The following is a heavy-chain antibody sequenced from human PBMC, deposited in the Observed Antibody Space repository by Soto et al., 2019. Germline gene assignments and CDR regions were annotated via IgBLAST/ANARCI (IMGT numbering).Heavy chain of an antibody. V-gene: IGHV5-51*01. CDR3: ASSAQNWGSFWFDP. J-gene: IGHJ5*02. D-gene: IGHD7-27*01. CDR2: IYPGDSDT. Sequence: KGLEWMGIIYPGDSDTRYSPSFQGQVTISADKSISTAYLQWSSLKASDTAMYYCASSAQNWGSFWFDPWGQGTLVTVSS.